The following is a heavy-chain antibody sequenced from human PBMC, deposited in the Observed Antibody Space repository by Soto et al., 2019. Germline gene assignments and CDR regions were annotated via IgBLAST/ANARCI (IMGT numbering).Heavy chain of an antibody. Sequence: GGSLRLSCAASGFTFSGYAVGWVRQAPGKGLEWVSAVSGSGRGTYYANSVQGRFTISRDNSKNTLYLQMNSLRAEDTALYYCAKEWGSSGWPFDYWGQGTLVTVSS. D-gene: IGHD6-19*01. V-gene: IGHV3-23*01. J-gene: IGHJ4*02. CDR1: GFTFSGYA. CDR2: VSGSGRGT. CDR3: AKEWGSSGWPFDY.